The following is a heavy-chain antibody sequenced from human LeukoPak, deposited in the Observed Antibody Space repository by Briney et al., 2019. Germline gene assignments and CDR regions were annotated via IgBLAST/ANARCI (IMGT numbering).Heavy chain of an antibody. CDR3: ARSKSYSSGWTDFDY. Sequence: SGGSLRLSCAASGFTFSSHDMHWVRQPTGKGLEWVSVIGTAGNTYYAGSVKGRFTISRENAKNSLYLQMNSLRAGDTAVYYCARSKSYSSGWTDFDYWGQGTLVTVS. D-gene: IGHD6-19*01. CDR1: GFTFSSHD. CDR2: IGTAGNT. V-gene: IGHV3-13*04. J-gene: IGHJ4*02.